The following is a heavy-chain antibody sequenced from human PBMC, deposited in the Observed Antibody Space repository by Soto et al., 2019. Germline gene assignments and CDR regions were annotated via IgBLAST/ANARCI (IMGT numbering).Heavy chain of an antibody. CDR2: INHSGST. D-gene: IGHD1-26*01. CDR3: ARPLGPRPNRRWCDP. CDR1: GGSFSGYY. V-gene: IGHV4-34*01. Sequence: QVQLQQWGAGLLKPSETLSLTCAVYGGSFSGYYWSWIRQPPGKGLEWIGEINHSGSTNYNPSLKRRVTIPVDTPKNQCSLKLSSVTAADTAVYCCARPLGPRPNRRWCDPWGQGTLVTVSS. J-gene: IGHJ5*02.